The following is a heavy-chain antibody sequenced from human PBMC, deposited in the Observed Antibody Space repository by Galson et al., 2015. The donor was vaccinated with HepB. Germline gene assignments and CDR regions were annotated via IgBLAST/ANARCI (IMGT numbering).Heavy chain of an antibody. CDR3: TSIIFTYSLV. CDR1: GFTFSGSA. Sequence: SLRLSCAASGFTFSGSAMHWVRQASGKGLEWVGRIRSKANSYATAYAASVKGRFTISRDGSKNTAYLQMNSLKTEDTAVYYCTSIIFTYSLVWGRGTLVTVSS. D-gene: IGHD2-15*01. CDR2: IRSKANSYAT. J-gene: IGHJ2*01. V-gene: IGHV3-73*01.